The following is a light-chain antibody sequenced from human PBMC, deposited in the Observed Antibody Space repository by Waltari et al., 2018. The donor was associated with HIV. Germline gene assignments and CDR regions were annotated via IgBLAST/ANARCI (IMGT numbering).Light chain of an antibody. Sequence: QSVLPPPPSVSGAPGQRATIPCTGSSPNIGAGYDVQWYQQLPGTAPKLLIYGNRNRPSGVPDRFSGSKSGTSASLAITGLQAEDEADYYCQSYDSSLSGVVFGGGTRLTVL. CDR2: GNR. CDR3: QSYDSSLSGVV. CDR1: SPNIGAGYD. J-gene: IGLJ2*01. V-gene: IGLV1-40*01.